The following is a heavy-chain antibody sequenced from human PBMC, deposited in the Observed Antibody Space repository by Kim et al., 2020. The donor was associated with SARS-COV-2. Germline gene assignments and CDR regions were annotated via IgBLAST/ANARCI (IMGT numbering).Heavy chain of an antibody. CDR3: APLGGVYADALDS. Sequence: YADSVKGRFTISRGNSKTTLYLQMNALRADDTAVYYCAPLGGVYADALDSWGQGTLVTVCS. J-gene: IGHJ3*02. D-gene: IGHD4-17*01. V-gene: IGHV3-23*01.